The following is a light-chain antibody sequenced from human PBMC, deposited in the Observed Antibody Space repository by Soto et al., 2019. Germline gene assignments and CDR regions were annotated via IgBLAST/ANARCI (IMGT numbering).Light chain of an antibody. CDR1: SSNIGADYD. CDR2: GNN. CDR3: QSYDSTLTARYV. J-gene: IGLJ1*01. V-gene: IGLV1-40*01. Sequence: QSVLTQPPSVSWAAGQRVTISCTGSSSNIGADYDVHWYQQRPGTAPKLLIFGNNNRPSGVPDRFSGSKSGTSASLSITGLQAEDEGDYYCQSYDSTLTARYVFATAPKVTVL.